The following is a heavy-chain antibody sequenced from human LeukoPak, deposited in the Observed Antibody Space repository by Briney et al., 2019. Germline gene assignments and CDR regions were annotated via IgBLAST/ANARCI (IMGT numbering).Heavy chain of an antibody. J-gene: IGHJ3*01. CDR3: ARDLIPGYYGSGYC. Sequence: GGSLRLSCAASGFTFSSYSMNWVRQAPGKGLEWVSSISSSSSYIYYADSVKGRFTISRDNAKNSLYLQMNSLRAEDTAVYYCARDLIPGYYGSGYCWGQGTMVTVSS. CDR2: ISSSSSYI. D-gene: IGHD3-10*01. CDR1: GFTFSSYS. V-gene: IGHV3-21*01.